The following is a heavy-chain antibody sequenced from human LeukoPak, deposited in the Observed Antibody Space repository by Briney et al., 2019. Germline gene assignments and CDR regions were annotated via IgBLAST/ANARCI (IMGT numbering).Heavy chain of an antibody. CDR2: ISYDGNNK. J-gene: IGHJ6*03. V-gene: IGHV3-30*01. CDR1: GFTFSRDV. D-gene: IGHD3-10*01. CDR3: ARGGIPTGPYYYFYYMDV. Sequence: PGSSLRLSCAASGFTFSRDVMHWVRQAPGKGLEWVALISYDGNNKFYADSVKGRFTISRDNSRNTLYLQMNSLRGEDAAVYSCARGGIPTGPYYYFYYMDVWGKGTAVNGSS.